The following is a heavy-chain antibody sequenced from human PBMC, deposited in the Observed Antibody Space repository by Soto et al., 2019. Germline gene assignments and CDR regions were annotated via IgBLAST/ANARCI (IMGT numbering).Heavy chain of an antibody. CDR2: IRSKAYGGTT. Sequence: GVSLRLSCTASGFTFGDYAMSWFRQAPGKGLEWVGFIRSKAYGGTTEYAASVKGRFTISRDDSKSIAYLQMNSLKTEDTAVYYFTREAGKYFDCLFNWYFAYWRQGTLVTRLP. CDR1: GFTFGDYA. J-gene: IGHJ4*02. V-gene: IGHV3-49*03. D-gene: IGHD3-9*01. CDR3: TREAGKYFDCLFNWYFAY.